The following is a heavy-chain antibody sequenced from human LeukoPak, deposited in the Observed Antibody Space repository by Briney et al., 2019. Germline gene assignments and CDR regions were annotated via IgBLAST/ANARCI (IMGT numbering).Heavy chain of an antibody. Sequence: GGSLRLSCAASAFTFSSYEMNWVRQAPGKGLEWVSYIDSRGSTIYYADSVKGRFTISRDNAKNSLYLQMNCLRAEDTAVYYCARERMATIFLNAFDIWGQRTMVTVSS. CDR3: ARERMATIFLNAFDI. CDR1: AFTFSSYE. V-gene: IGHV3-48*03. J-gene: IGHJ3*02. D-gene: IGHD5-24*01. CDR2: IDSRGSTI.